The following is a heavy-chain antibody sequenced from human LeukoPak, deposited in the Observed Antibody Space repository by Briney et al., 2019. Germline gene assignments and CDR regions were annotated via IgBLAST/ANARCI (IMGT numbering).Heavy chain of an antibody. CDR1: GFTFSDYY. D-gene: IGHD6-13*01. CDR3: AKKAGNAAYFEY. V-gene: IGHV3-11*01. J-gene: IGHJ4*02. Sequence: KPGGSLRLSCAASGFTFSDYYMSWIRQAPGKGLEWVSYISSSGSTIYYADSVKGRFTISRDNAKNSLYLQMNSLRAEDMALYYCAKKAGNAAYFEYWGQGTLVTVSS. CDR2: ISSSGSTI.